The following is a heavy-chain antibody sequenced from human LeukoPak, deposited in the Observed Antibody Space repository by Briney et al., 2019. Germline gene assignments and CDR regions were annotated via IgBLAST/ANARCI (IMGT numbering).Heavy chain of an antibody. Sequence: SETLSLTCAVYGGSFSGYYWSWIRQPPGKGLEWIGEINHSGSTNYNPSLKSRVTISVDTSKNQFSLKLSSVTAADTAVCYCARAGYSYGLGVGYWFDPWGQGTLVTVSS. D-gene: IGHD5-18*01. CDR3: ARAGYSYGLGVGYWFDP. CDR1: GGSFSGYY. J-gene: IGHJ5*02. V-gene: IGHV4-34*01. CDR2: INHSGST.